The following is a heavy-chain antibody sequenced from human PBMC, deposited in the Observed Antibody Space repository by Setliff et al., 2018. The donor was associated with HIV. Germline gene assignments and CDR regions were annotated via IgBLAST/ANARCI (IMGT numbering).Heavy chain of an antibody. J-gene: IGHJ4*02. CDR1: GASVSDHH. Sequence: PSETLSLTCSVSGASVSDHHWTWIRQTAEKRLEYIGRIRFSGGSNYNPSLSSRVTMSVDTSNNQFSPRLKSVTSADTAVYYCARLRSSNGLFCLLDSWGQGTRVTVSS. CDR2: IRFSGGS. V-gene: IGHV4-4*07. D-gene: IGHD2-8*01. CDR3: ARLRSSNGLFCLLDS.